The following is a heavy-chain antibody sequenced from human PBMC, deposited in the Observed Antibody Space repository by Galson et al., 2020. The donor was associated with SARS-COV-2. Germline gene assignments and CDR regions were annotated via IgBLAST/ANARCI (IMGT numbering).Heavy chain of an antibody. CDR3: TKDVSRTIYGIIITGYIDY. CDR2: ISSDSADT. D-gene: IGHD3-3*01. V-gene: IGHV3-9*01. CDR1: GFNFNDYA. Sequence: GGSLRLSCAASGFNFNDYAMHWVRQAPGKGLEWVAGISSDSADTGHAYSVKGRFTISRDNAKNSLYLEMNSLRVEDTALYYCTKDVSRTIYGIIITGYIDYWGQGTLVTVSS. J-gene: IGHJ4*02.